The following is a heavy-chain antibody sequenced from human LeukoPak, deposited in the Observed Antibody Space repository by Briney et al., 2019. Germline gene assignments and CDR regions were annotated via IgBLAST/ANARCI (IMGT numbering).Heavy chain of an antibody. CDR1: GFTFSSYG. CDR2: IWYDGSNK. D-gene: IGHD7-27*01. CDR3: ARETGAYYYYGMDV. J-gene: IGHJ6*02. V-gene: IGHV3-33*01. Sequence: GGSLRLSCAASGFTFSSYGMHWVRKAPGKGLERVAVIWYDGSNKYYADSVKGRFTISRDNSKNTLYLQMNSLIAEDTAVYYCARETGAYYYYGMDVWGQGTTVTVSS.